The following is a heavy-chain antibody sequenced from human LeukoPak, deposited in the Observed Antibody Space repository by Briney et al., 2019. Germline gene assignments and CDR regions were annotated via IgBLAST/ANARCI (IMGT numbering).Heavy chain of an antibody. CDR2: IYYSGST. Sequence: PSETLSLTCTVSGGSIRNYYCSWIRQPPGKGLEWVGYIYYSGSTSYNPSLKSRVTISVDTSKNQFSLKLSSVTAADTAVYYCARHFTGPGTYTPYFGMDVWAKGPQSPSP. D-gene: IGHD3-16*01. V-gene: IGHV4-59*08. J-gene: IGHJ6*02. CDR3: ARHFTGPGTYTPYFGMDV. CDR1: GGSIRNYY.